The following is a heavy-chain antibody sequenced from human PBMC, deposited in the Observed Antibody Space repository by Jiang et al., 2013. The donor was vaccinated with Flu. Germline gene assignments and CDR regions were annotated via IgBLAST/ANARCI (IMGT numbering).Heavy chain of an antibody. Sequence: GAEVKKPGASVKVSCKASGYTFTGYYMHWVRQAPGQGLEWMGWINPDSGGTNYAQKFQGRVTMTRDTSISTAYMELSRLRSDDTAVYYCARDHCTSTGCYEYYYYGMDVWGQGTTVTVSS. CDR1: GYTFTGYY. CDR2: INPDSGGT. V-gene: IGHV1-2*02. CDR3: ARDHCTSTGCYEYYYYGMDV. J-gene: IGHJ6*02. D-gene: IGHD2-2*01.